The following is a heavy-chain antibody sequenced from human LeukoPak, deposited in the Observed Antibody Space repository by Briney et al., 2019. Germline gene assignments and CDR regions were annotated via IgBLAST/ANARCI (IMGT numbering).Heavy chain of an antibody. CDR1: GYPLTSYG. J-gene: IGHJ4*02. D-gene: IGHD4-11*01. Sequence: ASVKVSCKASGYPLTSYGIVWVRQAPGQGLEWMGWISAYSGHTNYAQKLQGRVTMTTDRSTSTVYMELRSLRFDDTAVYYCARGADYKTVKYDYWGQGTLVTVSS. CDR3: ARGADYKTVKYDY. CDR2: ISAYSGHT. V-gene: IGHV1-18*01.